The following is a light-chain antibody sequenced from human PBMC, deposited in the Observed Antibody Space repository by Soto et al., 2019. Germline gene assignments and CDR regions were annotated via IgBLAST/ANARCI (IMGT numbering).Light chain of an antibody. CDR2: GAS. CDR1: QSVSSNY. V-gene: IGKV3-20*01. CDR3: RQYDSSPVT. J-gene: IGKJ2*01. Sequence: ENVLTQSPGTLSLSPGERATLSCRASQSVSSNYLTWYQQKPGQAPRLLIYGASSRATDIPDRFSGSGSGTDFTLTISRLEPEDFAVCYCRQYDSSPVTFGQGTKLEIK.